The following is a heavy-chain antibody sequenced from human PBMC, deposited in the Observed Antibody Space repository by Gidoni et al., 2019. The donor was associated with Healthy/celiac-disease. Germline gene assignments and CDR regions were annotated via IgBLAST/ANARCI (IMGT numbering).Heavy chain of an antibody. CDR3: AKPLRYYDSSGADAFDI. V-gene: IGHV3-23*01. J-gene: IGHJ3*02. CDR2: ISGRGSST. Sequence: EVQLLESGGGFVQPGGSLRLSFAASGSTFSSYAMSWVRQAPGKGLECVSAISGRGSSTYFPDSVKGRFTISRDNSKNTLYLQMNSLRAEDTAVYYCAKPLRYYDSSGADAFDIWGQGTMVTVSS. D-gene: IGHD3-22*01. CDR1: GSTFSSYA.